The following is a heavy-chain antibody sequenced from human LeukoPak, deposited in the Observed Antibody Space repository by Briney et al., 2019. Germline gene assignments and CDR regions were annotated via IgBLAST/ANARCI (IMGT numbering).Heavy chain of an antibody. V-gene: IGHV1-46*01. CDR1: VYTFTSYY. CDR2: INPSGGST. J-gene: IGHJ4*02. Sequence: ASVNVSCKSSVYTFTSYYMHWVRHPPGQGLGWMGIINPSGGSTSYAQKFQGRVTMTRDTATSTDYMELSSLRSEDTAVYYCARDGYYYDRDGYSFDTSGYDYWGQGTLVTVSS. CDR3: ARDGYYYDRDGYSFDTSGYDY. D-gene: IGHD3-22*01.